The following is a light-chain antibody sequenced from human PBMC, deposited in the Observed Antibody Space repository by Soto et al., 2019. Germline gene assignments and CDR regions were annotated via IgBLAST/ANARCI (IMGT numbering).Light chain of an antibody. CDR2: GAS. V-gene: IGKV3-20*01. Sequence: EIVLTQSPGTLSLSPGERATLSCRASQSVSSNYLAWYQQKPGQTPRLLIYGASSRATGIPDRFSGSGSGTDFTLTISRLEPEDFAVYYCQQDRSSPYTFGQGTKLEIK. CDR1: QSVSSNY. CDR3: QQDRSSPYT. J-gene: IGKJ2*01.